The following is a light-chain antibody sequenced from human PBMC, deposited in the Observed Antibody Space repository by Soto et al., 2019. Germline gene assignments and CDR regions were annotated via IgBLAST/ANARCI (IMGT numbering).Light chain of an antibody. J-gene: IGKJ1*01. CDR1: HDISNL. CDR3: QQYDSYLWT. V-gene: IGKV1-5*03. CDR2: RAS. Sequence: DIQVTQSPSTLSASNGDRVTITCRASHDISNLLAWFQQKPGKAPKLLIYRASTLKSGVPTRFSGSRSGTEFTLTISSLQPDDFANYFCQQYDSYLWTFGQGTKVDIK.